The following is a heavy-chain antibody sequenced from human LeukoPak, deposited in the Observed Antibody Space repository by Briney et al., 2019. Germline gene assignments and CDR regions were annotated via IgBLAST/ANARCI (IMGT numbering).Heavy chain of an antibody. V-gene: IGHV3-23*01. CDR2: ISASGGST. CDR3: AKDYGSGSPSRFDY. J-gene: IGHJ4*02. CDR1: GFTFSNYG. D-gene: IGHD3-10*01. Sequence: GGSLRLSCAVSGFTFSNYGMSWVRQAPGKGLEWVSAISASGGSTYYAGSVKGRFTISRDNSENTLHQQVNSLRAEDTAVYYCAKDYGSGSPSRFDYWGQGTLVTVSS.